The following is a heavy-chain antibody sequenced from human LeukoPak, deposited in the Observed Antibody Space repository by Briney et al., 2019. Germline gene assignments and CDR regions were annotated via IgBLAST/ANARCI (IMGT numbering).Heavy chain of an antibody. V-gene: IGHV3-30*18. CDR3: AKDVVADY. D-gene: IGHD2-15*01. J-gene: IGHJ4*02. Sequence: PGGSLRLSCAASGFTFSSYGMHWVRQAPGKGLEWVAVISYDGSNEYYADSVKGRFTISRDNSKNTLYLQMNSLRAEDTAVYYCAKDVVADYWGQGTLVTVSS. CDR1: GFTFSSYG. CDR2: ISYDGSNE.